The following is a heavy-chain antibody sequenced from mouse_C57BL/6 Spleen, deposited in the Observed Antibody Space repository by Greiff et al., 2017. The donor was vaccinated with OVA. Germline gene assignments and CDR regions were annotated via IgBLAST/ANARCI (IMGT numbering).Heavy chain of an antibody. CDR1: GYTFTDYE. CDR2: IDPETGGT. Sequence: QVQLQQSGAELVRPGASVTLSCKASGYTFTDYEMHWVKQTPVHGLEWIGAIDPETGGTAYNQKFKGKAILTADKSSSPAYMELRSLTSEDSAVYYCTREEDYLDYWGQGTTLTVSS. CDR3: TREEDYLDY. J-gene: IGHJ2*01. V-gene: IGHV1-15*01.